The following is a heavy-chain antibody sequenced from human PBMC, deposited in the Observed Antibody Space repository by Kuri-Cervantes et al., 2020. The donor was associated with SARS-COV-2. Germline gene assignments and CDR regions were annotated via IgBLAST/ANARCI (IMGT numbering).Heavy chain of an antibody. Sequence: GSLRLSCTVSGGSISSYYWSWIRQPAGKGQEWIGRIYTSGSTNYNPSLKSRVTMSVDTSKDQFSLKLSSVTAADTAVYYCARSTSYWYFDLWGRGTLVTVSS. V-gene: IGHV4-4*07. J-gene: IGHJ2*01. CDR3: ARSTSYWYFDL. CDR2: IYTSGST. CDR1: GGSISSYY. D-gene: IGHD2-2*01.